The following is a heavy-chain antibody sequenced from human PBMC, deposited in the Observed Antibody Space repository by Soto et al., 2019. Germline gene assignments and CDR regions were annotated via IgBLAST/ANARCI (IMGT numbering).Heavy chain of an antibody. CDR3: AGGVGGIAAAGPLDV. CDR1: GYTFTSYG. J-gene: IGHJ6*02. D-gene: IGHD6-13*01. CDR2: ISAYNGNT. Sequence: QVQLVQSGAEVKKPGASVKVSCKASGYTFTSYGISWVRQAPGQGLEWMGWISAYNGNTNYAQKLQGRVTMTTDTPXXTAYKEPRSPSSDDTAVYYCAGGVGGIAAAGPLDVWGQGTTVTVCS. V-gene: IGHV1-18*01.